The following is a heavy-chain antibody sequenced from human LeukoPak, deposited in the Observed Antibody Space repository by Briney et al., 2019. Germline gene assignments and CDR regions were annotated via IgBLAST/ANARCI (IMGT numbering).Heavy chain of an antibody. D-gene: IGHD1-26*01. V-gene: IGHV1-69*06. J-gene: IGHJ4*02. CDR2: IIPIFGTA. CDR1: GGTFSSYA. Sequence: GSSVTVSCKASGGTFSSYAISWVRQAPGQGLEWMGGIIPIFGTANYAQKFQGRVTITADKSTSTAYMELSSLRSEDTAVYYCARVSQWELTNWGQGTLVTVSS. CDR3: ARVSQWELTN.